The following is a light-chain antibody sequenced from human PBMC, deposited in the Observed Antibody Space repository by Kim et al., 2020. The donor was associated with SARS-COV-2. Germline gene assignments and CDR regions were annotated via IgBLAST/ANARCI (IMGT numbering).Light chain of an antibody. Sequence: SASLRDRVTITCRASRSISSYLNWYQQKPRKAPKVLIYAASTLQSGVPSSFSGSGSGTDFTLTISSLQPEDFATYYCQQRYTTPRTFGQGTKLEI. CDR2: AAS. CDR3: QQRYTTPRT. V-gene: IGKV1-39*01. CDR1: RSISSY. J-gene: IGKJ2*01.